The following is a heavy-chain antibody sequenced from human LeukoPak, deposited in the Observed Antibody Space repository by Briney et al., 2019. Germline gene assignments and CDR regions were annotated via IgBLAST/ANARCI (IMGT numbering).Heavy chain of an antibody. J-gene: IGHJ3*02. CDR1: GYTFTRYY. Sequence: ASVKVSCKASGYTFTRYYMHWVRQAPGQGLEWMGWINPNSGGTNYAQKFQGRVTMTRDTSISTAYMELSRLRSDDTAVYYCARGRSQLGYCSSTSCYRRGAFDIWGQGTMVTVSS. CDR2: INPNSGGT. CDR3: ARGRSQLGYCSSTSCYRRGAFDI. V-gene: IGHV1-2*02. D-gene: IGHD2-2*01.